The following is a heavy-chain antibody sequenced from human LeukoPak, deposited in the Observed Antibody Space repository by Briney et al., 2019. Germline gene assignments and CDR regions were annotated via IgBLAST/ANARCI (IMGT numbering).Heavy chain of an antibody. CDR2: IYYSGST. CDR1: GGSISSYY. CDR3: AGKEVPYYDFWSGYYRY. V-gene: IGHV4-59*01. Sequence: PSETLSLTCTVSGGSISSYYLSWIRQPPGNGLSWIGYIYYSGSTNYNPSLKSRVTISVDTSKNQFSLKLSSVTAADTAVYYCAGKEVPYYDFWSGYYRYWGQGTLVTVSS. J-gene: IGHJ4*02. D-gene: IGHD3-3*01.